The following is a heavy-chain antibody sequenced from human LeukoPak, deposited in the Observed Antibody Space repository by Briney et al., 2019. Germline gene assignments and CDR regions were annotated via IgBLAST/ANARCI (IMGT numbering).Heavy chain of an antibody. J-gene: IGHJ4*02. D-gene: IGHD5-12*01. CDR1: GYTFTGYY. V-gene: IGHV1-2*02. Sequence: GASVKVSCKASGYTFTGYYMHWVRQAPGQGLEWMGWINPNSGGTNYAQKFQGRVTMTRDTSISTAYMELSRPRSDDTAVYYCATPERGYSGYDFGSWGQGTLVTVSS. CDR3: ATPERGYSGYDFGS. CDR2: INPNSGGT.